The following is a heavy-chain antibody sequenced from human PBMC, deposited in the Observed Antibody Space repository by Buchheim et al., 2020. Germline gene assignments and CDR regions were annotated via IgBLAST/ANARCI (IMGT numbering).Heavy chain of an antibody. J-gene: IGHJ5*02. CDR3: ARHGLPLDDFWSSPRSGWFDP. D-gene: IGHD3-3*01. V-gene: IGHV3-11*06. Sequence: QVQLVESGGGLVKPGGSLRLSCAASGFTFSDYYMNWIRQAPGKGLEWVSYISSSSTYTNYADSVKGRFTISRDKAKNSLYLQMNSLRAEDTAVYYCARHGLPLDDFWSSPRSGWFDPWGQGTL. CDR2: ISSSSTYT. CDR1: GFTFSDYY.